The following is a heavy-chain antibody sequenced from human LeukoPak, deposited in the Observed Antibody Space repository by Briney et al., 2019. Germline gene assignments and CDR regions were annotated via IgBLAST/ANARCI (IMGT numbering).Heavy chain of an antibody. D-gene: IGHD3-16*01. CDR2: VIPILGTP. V-gene: IGHV1-69*08. J-gene: IGHJ4*02. CDR3: ARVERGGVLVV. Sequence: SVKVSCKASGDTFSTYTVTWVRQAPGQGLEWMGGVIPILGTPSYAQKFQGRVTITADKSTTTVSIDLRSLRSDDTAVYYCARVERGGVLVVWGPGTLVIVSS. CDR1: GDTFSTYT.